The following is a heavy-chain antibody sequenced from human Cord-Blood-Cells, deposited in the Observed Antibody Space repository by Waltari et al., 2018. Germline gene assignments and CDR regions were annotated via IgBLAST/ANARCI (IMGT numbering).Heavy chain of an antibody. V-gene: IGHV4-4*07. CDR1: GGSISSYY. D-gene: IGHD4-4*01. J-gene: IGHJ6*03. Sequence: QVQLQESGPGLVKPSETLSLTCTVSGGSISSYYWSWIRQPAGKGLEWIGRIDTSGSTNYNPSLNSRVTMSVDTSKNQFSLKLSSVTAADTAVYYCASYYSNYYYYMDVWGKGTTVTVSS. CDR2: IDTSGST. CDR3: ASYYSNYYYYMDV.